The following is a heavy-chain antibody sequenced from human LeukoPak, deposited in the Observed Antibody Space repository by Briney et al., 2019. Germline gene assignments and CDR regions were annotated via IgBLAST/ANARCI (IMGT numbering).Heavy chain of an antibody. CDR1: GFTFDDYA. V-gene: IGHV3-9*03. Sequence: GRSLRLSCAASGFTFDDYAMHWVRQAPGKGLEWVSGISWNSGSIGYADSVKRRFTISRDNAKNSLYLQMNSLRAEDMALYYCAKDKAAYGDYVPYYFDYWGQGTLVTVSS. CDR3: AKDKAAYGDYVPYYFDY. CDR2: ISWNSGSI. D-gene: IGHD4-17*01. J-gene: IGHJ4*02.